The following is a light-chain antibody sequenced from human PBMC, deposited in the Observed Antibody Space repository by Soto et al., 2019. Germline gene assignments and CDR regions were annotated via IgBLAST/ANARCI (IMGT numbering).Light chain of an antibody. Sequence: QSVLTQPASVSGSPGQSITISCTGTSSDVGGYNYVSWYQQHPGKAPKLMIYDVSNRPSGVSNRFSGSKSGNTASLTISGLQAEDVADYYCSSYTSSSAPLYGGFGGGTKLT. CDR1: SSDVGGYNY. CDR2: DVS. V-gene: IGLV2-14*01. CDR3: SSYTSSSAPLYGG. J-gene: IGLJ2*01.